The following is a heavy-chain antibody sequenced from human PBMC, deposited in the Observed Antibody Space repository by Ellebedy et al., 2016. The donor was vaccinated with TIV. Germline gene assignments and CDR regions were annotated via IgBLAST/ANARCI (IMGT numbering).Heavy chain of an antibody. CDR3: ARNGRGFGSLPR. CDR2: IIPIFGTA. D-gene: IGHD3-10*02. Sequence: SVKVSXKASGGTFSSYAISWVRQAPGQGLEWMGGIIPIFGTANYAQKFQGRVTITADESTSTAYMELSSLRSDDTAVYYCARNGRGFGSLPRWGQGTTVTVSS. CDR1: GGTFSSYA. V-gene: IGHV1-69*13. J-gene: IGHJ6*02.